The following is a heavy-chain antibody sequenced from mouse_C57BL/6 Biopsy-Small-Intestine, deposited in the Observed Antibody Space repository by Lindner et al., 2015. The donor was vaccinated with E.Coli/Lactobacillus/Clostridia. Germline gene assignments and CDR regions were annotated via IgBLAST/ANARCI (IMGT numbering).Heavy chain of an antibody. CDR1: GNIFTSYD. CDR2: MNPNSGNA. J-gene: IGHJ4*01. D-gene: IGHD1-1*01. CDR3: AREGYSGYDWKPFDS. Sequence: SVKVSCKASGNIFTSYDIHWVRQATGQGLEWMGWMNPNSGNAGYAQKFQGRVTMTRNPSVSTAYLELSSLRSDDTAVYYCAREGYSGYDWKPFDSWGQGTLVTVSS. V-gene: IGHV1-66*01.